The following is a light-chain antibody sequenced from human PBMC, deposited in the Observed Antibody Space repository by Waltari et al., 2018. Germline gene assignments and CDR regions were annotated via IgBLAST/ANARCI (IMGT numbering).Light chain of an antibody. Sequence: SYELAQPPSVSVSPGQTASITCYGDVLGNKYASWYQQKPGQSPLLVVYQDTKRPSGIPERFSGSKSGNAATLTISGTQAMDEADYYCQALGTAAWVFGGGTKLTVL. J-gene: IGLJ3*02. CDR3: QALGTAAWV. CDR2: QDT. CDR1: VLGNKY. V-gene: IGLV3-1*01.